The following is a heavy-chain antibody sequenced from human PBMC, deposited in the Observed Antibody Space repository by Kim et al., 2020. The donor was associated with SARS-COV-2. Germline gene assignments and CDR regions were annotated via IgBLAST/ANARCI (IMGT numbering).Heavy chain of an antibody. Sequence: GGSLRLSCAASGFTFSDYYMSWIRQAPGKGLEWVSYISSSSSYTNYADSVKGRFTISRDNAKNSLYLQMNSLRAEDTAVYYCAREAHPSNLYYDILTGYLYYFDYWGQGTLVTVSS. CDR2: ISSSSSYT. CDR1: GFTFSDYY. CDR3: AREAHPSNLYYDILTGYLYYFDY. J-gene: IGHJ4*02. D-gene: IGHD3-9*01. V-gene: IGHV3-11*05.